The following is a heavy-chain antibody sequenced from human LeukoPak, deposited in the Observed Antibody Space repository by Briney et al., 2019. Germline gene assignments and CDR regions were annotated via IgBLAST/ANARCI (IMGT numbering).Heavy chain of an antibody. CDR2: ISSSSSYI. Sequence: GGSLRLSCAASGFTSSSYSMNWVRQAPGKGLEWVSSISSSSSYIYYADSVKGRFTISRDNAKNSLYLQMNSLRAEDTAVYYCARVGASNFDYWGQGTLVTVSS. CDR3: ARVGASNFDY. D-gene: IGHD1-26*01. J-gene: IGHJ4*02. V-gene: IGHV3-21*01. CDR1: GFTSSSYS.